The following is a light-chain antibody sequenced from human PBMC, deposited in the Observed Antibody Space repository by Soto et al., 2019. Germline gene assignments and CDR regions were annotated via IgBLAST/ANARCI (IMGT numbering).Light chain of an antibody. Sequence: EIVLTQSPGTLSLSPGERATLSCRASQSISSSFLAWYQQKPGQAPRLLMFDASNRATDIPDRLSGSGSGTDFTLTIGRLEPEDFAVYYCQQLGSLGTFGQGTKVDIK. J-gene: IGKJ1*01. CDR3: QQLGSLGT. CDR2: DAS. CDR1: QSISSSF. V-gene: IGKV3-20*01.